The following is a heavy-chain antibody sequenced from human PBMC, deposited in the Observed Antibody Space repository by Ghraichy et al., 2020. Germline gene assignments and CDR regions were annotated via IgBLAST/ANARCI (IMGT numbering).Heavy chain of an antibody. D-gene: IGHD4-17*01. Sequence: LSLTCAASGFTFDDYTMHWVRQAPGKGLEWLSLISRDGGSTYYADSVRGRFTISRHNIKHSLYLQMDSLRSEDTALYYCSKSTPSTVTTSDFWGRGTLVTVSA. CDR3: SKSTPSTVTTSDF. V-gene: IGHV3-43*01. CDR2: ISRDGGST. CDR1: GFTFDDYT. J-gene: IGHJ4*02.